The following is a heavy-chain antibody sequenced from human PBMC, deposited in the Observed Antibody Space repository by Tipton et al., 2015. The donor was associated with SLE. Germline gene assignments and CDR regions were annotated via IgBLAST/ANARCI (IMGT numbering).Heavy chain of an antibody. J-gene: IGHJ6*03. CDR2: ISYDGSNK. Sequence: SLRLSCAASGFTFSNYAMHWVRQAPGKGLEWVAVISYDGSNKYYADSVKGRFTISRGNSKNTLYLQMNSLRAEDTAVYYCARDSFWSGYYYYCYYMDVWGKGTTVTVSS. CDR1: GFTFSNYA. CDR3: ARDSFWSGYYYYCYYMDV. V-gene: IGHV3-30*04. D-gene: IGHD3-3*01.